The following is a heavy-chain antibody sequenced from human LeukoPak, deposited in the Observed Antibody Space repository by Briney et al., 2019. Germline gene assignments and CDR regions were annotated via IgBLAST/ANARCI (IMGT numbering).Heavy chain of an antibody. V-gene: IGHV3-23*01. J-gene: IGHJ3*02. CDR1: GFTVSSNY. D-gene: IGHD4-23*01. CDR3: AKGPRGGNSGVGAFDI. Sequence: GGSLRLSCAASGFTVSSNYMSWVRQAPGKGLEWVSAISGSGGSTYYADSVKGRFTISRDNSKNTLYLQMNSLRAEDTAVYYCAKGPRGGNSGVGAFDIWGQGTMVTVSS. CDR2: ISGSGGST.